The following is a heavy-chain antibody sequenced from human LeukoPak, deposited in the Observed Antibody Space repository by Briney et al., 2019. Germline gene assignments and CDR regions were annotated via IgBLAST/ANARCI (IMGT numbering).Heavy chain of an antibody. CDR3: AKDGYSSGWSFDY. CDR2: IRYDGSKK. V-gene: IGHV3-30*02. Sequence: GGSLRLSCAASGFTFSSYGMHWVRQAPGKGLDWVAFIRYDGSKKYYADSVKGRFTISRDNPKNTLYLQMNSLRAEDTAVYYCAKDGYSSGWSFDYWGQGTLVTVSS. CDR1: GFTFSSYG. J-gene: IGHJ4*02. D-gene: IGHD6-19*01.